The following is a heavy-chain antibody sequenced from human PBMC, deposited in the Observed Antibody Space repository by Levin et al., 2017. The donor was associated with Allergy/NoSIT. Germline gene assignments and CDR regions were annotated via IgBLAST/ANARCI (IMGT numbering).Heavy chain of an antibody. CDR3: AREGVVPAATSRLNAFDI. J-gene: IGHJ3*02. D-gene: IGHD2-2*01. CDR1: GYTFTGYY. V-gene: IGHV1-2*02. Sequence: ASVKVSCKASGYTFTGYYMHWVRQAPGQGLEWMGWINPNSGGTNYAQKFQGRVTMTRDTSISTAYMELSRLRSDDTAVYYCAREGVVPAATSRLNAFDIWGQGTMVTVSS. CDR2: INPNSGGT.